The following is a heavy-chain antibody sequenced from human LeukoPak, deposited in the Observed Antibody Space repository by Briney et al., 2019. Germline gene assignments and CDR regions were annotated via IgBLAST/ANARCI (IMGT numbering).Heavy chain of an antibody. CDR3: AFLSYDYRLDY. D-gene: IGHD4-11*01. CDR1: GGSISSYY. CDR2: IYYSGST. Sequence: SETLSLTCTVSGGSISSYYWSWIRQPPGKGLEWIGYIYYSGSTNYNPSLKSRVTISVDTSKNQFSLKLSSVTAADTAVYYCAFLSYDYRLDYWGQGTLVTVSS. J-gene: IGHJ4*02. V-gene: IGHV4-59*01.